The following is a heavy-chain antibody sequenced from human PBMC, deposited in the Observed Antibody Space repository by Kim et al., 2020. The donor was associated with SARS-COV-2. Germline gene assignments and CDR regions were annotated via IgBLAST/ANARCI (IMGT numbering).Heavy chain of an antibody. D-gene: IGHD3-10*01. J-gene: IGHJ4*02. Sequence: GGSLRLSCAASGFTFSSYAMIWVRQAPGKGLEWVSSIGGSGGGAYYADSVKGRFTISRDNSWNTLYLQMNSLRAEDTAAYYCAKLVDRTSGFWGQGTQVIVSS. CDR1: GFTFSSYA. V-gene: IGHV3-23*01. CDR2: IGGSGGGA. CDR3: AKLVDRTSGF.